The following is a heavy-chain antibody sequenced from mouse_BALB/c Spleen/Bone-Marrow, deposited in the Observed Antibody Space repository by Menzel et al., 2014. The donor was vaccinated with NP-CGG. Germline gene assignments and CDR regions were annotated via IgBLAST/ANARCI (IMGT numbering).Heavy chain of an antibody. CDR1: GYTFTDYE. D-gene: IGHD3-2*01. CDR2: IDPETGGT. V-gene: IGHV1-15*01. CDR3: TRLDSSRFGAY. Sequence: QVQLQQSGAELVRPGASVTLSCKASGYTFTDYEMHWLKQTPVHGLEWIGAIDPETGGTAYNQKFKGRATLTTDKSSSTAYMELRSLPSEDSAVYYCTRLDSSRFGAYRGQGTLVTVSA. J-gene: IGHJ3*01.